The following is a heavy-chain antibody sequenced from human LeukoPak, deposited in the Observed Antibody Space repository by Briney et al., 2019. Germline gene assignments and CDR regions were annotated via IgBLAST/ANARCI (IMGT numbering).Heavy chain of an antibody. J-gene: IGHJ5*02. Sequence: RSGGSLRLSCAASGFTFSDYYMSWIRQAPGKGLEWVSYISSSGSTIYYADSVKGRFTISRDNAKNSLYLQMNSLRAEDTAVYYCAIDQLLSSRDWFDPWGQGTLVTVSP. V-gene: IGHV3-11*04. D-gene: IGHD2-2*01. CDR1: GFTFSDYY. CDR3: AIDQLLSSRDWFDP. CDR2: ISSSGSTI.